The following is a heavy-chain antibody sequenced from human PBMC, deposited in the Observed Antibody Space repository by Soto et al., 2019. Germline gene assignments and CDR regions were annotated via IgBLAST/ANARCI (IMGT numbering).Heavy chain of an antibody. CDR2: IYYSGST. CDR3: AREVAGGWSGKGYFDY. J-gene: IGHJ4*02. CDR1: GGSISSGGYY. Sequence: SETLCLTCTVSGGSISSGGYYWSWIRQPPGKGMEWIGYIYYSGSTNYNPSLKSRVTISVDTSKNQFSLKLSSVTAADTAVYYCAREVAGGWSGKGYFDYWGQGTLVTVSS. V-gene: IGHV4-61*08. D-gene: IGHD6-19*01.